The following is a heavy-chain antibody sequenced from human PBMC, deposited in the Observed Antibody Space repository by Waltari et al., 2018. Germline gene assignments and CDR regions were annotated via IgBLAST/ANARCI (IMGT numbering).Heavy chain of an antibody. J-gene: IGHJ4*02. D-gene: IGHD3-9*01. Sequence: EVQLLESGGGLVQPGGSLSISCAASGFTFSSSAQSVVRQAPGKGLEWVSVIYSGGSTYYADSVKGRFTISRDNSKNTLYLQMNSLRAEDTAVYYCAKLEGVYILTPPDYWGQGTLVTVSS. CDR1: GFTFSSSA. CDR2: IYSGGST. V-gene: IGHV3-23*03. CDR3: AKLEGVYILTPPDY.